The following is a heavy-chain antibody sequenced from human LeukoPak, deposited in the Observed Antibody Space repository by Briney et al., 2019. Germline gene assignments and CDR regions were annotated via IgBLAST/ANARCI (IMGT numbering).Heavy chain of an antibody. CDR1: GGSISSYY. V-gene: IGHV4-59*01. Sequence: SETLSLTCTVSGGSISSYYWSWIRQPPGKGLEWIGYIYYSGSTNYNPSLKSRVTISVDTSKNQFSLKLSSVTAADTAVYYCARDEIGVPRYFDYWGQGTLVTVSS. CDR2: IYYSGST. D-gene: IGHD2-8*01. J-gene: IGHJ4*02. CDR3: ARDEIGVPRYFDY.